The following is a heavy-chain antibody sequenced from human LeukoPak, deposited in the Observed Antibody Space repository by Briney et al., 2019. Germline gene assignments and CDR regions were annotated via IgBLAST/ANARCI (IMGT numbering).Heavy chain of an antibody. CDR2: ISGGST. Sequence: TGGSLRLSCAASGFTVSSNEMSWVRQAPGKGLEWVSSISGGSTYYADSVKGRFTISRDNAKNSLYLQMNSLRAEDTAVYYCARGSEWSSGVSDYWGQGTLVTVSS. CDR1: GFTVSSNE. J-gene: IGHJ4*02. CDR3: ARGSEWSSGVSDY. V-gene: IGHV3-38-3*01. D-gene: IGHD3-3*01.